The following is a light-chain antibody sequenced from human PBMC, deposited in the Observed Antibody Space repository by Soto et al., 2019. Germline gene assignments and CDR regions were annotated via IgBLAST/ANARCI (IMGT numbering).Light chain of an antibody. CDR3: SSYVGNNNLV. Sequence: QSVLTQPPSASGSPGQSVTISCTGTSSDVGSYNYVSWYRQHPGKAPKLMIYEVNKRPSGVPDRFSGSKSGNTASLTVSGLQAADEADYYCSSYVGNNNLVFGGGTKLTVL. J-gene: IGLJ2*01. V-gene: IGLV2-8*01. CDR2: EVN. CDR1: SSDVGSYNY.